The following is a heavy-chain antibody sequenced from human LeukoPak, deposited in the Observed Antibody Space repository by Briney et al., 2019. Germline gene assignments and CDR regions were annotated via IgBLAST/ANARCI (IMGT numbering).Heavy chain of an antibody. CDR2: IRYDGSNK. D-gene: IGHD3-3*01. CDR1: GFTFSSYG. CDR3: AKDLYYDFWSGYQTFDWFDP. Sequence: GGSLRLSCAASGFTFSSYGMHWVRQAPGKGLEWVAFIRYDGSNKYYADSVKGRFTISRDNSKNTLYLQMNSLRAEDTAVYYCAKDLYYDFWSGYQTFDWFDPWGQGTLVTVSS. V-gene: IGHV3-30*02. J-gene: IGHJ5*02.